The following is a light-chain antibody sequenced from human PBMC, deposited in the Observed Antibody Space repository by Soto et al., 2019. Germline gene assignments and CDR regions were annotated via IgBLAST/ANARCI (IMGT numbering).Light chain of an antibody. J-gene: IGKJ2*01. V-gene: IGKV3-20*01. Sequence: EIVLTQSPGTLSLSPGQRATLSCRASESISRDYLAWYQQRLGQAPRLLIYGASSGATGIPDRFSGSGSGTDFTRTISRLEPEDFAIYYCQQYGGVPYTFGQGTKLDIK. CDR2: GAS. CDR3: QQYGGVPYT. CDR1: ESISRDY.